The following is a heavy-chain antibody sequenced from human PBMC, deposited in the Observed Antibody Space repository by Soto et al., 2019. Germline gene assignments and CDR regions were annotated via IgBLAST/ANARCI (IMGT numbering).Heavy chain of an antibody. Sequence: SDTLSLTCAVYGGSFSGYYWSWIRQPPGKGLEWIGEINHSGSTNYNPSLKSRVTISVDTSKNQFSLKLSSVTAADTAVYYCARDALDFDYWGQGTLVTVSS. CDR3: ARDALDFDY. J-gene: IGHJ4*02. CDR2: INHSGST. CDR1: GGSFSGYY. V-gene: IGHV4-34*01. D-gene: IGHD2-2*01.